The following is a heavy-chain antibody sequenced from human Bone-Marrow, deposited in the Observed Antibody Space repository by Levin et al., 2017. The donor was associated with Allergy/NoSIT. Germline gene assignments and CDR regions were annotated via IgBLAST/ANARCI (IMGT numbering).Heavy chain of an antibody. Sequence: GGSLRLSCAASGFTFSSYAMHWVRQAPGKGLEWVAVISYDGSNKYYADSVKGRFTISRDNSKNTLYLQMNSLRAEDTAVYYCAREPNSNYSYYGMDVWGQGTTVTVSS. D-gene: IGHD4-11*01. CDR1: GFTFSSYA. CDR3: AREPNSNYSYYGMDV. V-gene: IGHV3-30*04. CDR2: ISYDGSNK. J-gene: IGHJ6*02.